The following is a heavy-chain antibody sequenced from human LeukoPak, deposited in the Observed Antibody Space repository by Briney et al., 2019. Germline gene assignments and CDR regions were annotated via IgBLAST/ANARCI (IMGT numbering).Heavy chain of an antibody. V-gene: IGHV3-33*01. J-gene: IGHJ4*02. D-gene: IGHD4-23*01. CDR1: AFTFSNYD. CDR2: IWGDGNRQ. Sequence: TGGSLRLSCAASAFTFSNYDIHWVRQTSGKGLEWVAGIWGDGNRQYYTESVRGRFTISGDNSRNAAYLEMSSLRVDDTAIYYCARGRWIDCWGQGALVTASS. CDR3: ARGRWIDC.